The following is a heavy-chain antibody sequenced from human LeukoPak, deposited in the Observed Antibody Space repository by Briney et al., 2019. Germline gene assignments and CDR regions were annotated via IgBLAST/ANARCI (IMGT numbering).Heavy chain of an antibody. CDR1: GFSFPYG. Sequence: GGSPRLSCEASGFSFPYGMSWVRQAPGKGLEWVSGITNSGENTYYADSVKGRFTISRDNSKNTLFLEMNSLRAEDTAVYYCARDNKNYYGDYVLDYWGQGTLVTVSS. V-gene: IGHV3-23*01. CDR2: ITNSGENT. CDR3: ARDNKNYYGDYVLDY. D-gene: IGHD4-17*01. J-gene: IGHJ4*02.